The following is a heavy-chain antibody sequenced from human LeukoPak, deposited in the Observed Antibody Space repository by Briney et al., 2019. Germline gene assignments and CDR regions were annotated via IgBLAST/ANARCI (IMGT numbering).Heavy chain of an antibody. CDR2: IWSDGSKT. CDR3: AKQRWDAVTTYFYFDY. V-gene: IGHV3-33*06. D-gene: IGHD4-17*01. CDR1: GFTFSSYG. Sequence: GGSLRLSCAASGFTFSSYGMHWVRQAPGKGLEWVAVIWSDGSKTYYPESVKGRFTISRDSSKNTLYLQMNSLRAEDTAVYYCAKQRWDAVTTYFYFDYWGQGTLVTVSS. J-gene: IGHJ4*02.